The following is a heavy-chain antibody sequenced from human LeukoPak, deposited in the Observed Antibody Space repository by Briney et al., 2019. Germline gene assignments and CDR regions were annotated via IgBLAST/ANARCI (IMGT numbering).Heavy chain of an antibody. CDR3: ARDRVEYSCDAFDI. CDR1: GGSISSYY. V-gene: IGHV4-59*01. D-gene: IGHD5-18*01. Sequence: SETLSLTCTVSGGSISSYYWSWIRQPPGKGLEWIGYIYYSGSTNYNPSLKSRVTISVDTSKNQFSLKLSSVTAADTAVYYCARDRVEYSCDAFDIWGQGTMVTVSS. J-gene: IGHJ3*02. CDR2: IYYSGST.